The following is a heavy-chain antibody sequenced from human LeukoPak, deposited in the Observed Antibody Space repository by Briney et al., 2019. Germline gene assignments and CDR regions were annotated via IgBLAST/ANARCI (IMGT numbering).Heavy chain of an antibody. Sequence: SETLSLTCTVSGGSISSYYWSWIRQPPGKGLEWIGYIYYSGSTNYNPSLKSRVTISVDTSKNQFSLKLSSVTAADTAVYYCARVGWDCLSTSCMYFFDYWGQGTLVTVSS. CDR3: ARVGWDCLSTSCMYFFDY. D-gene: IGHD2-2*01. CDR1: GGSISSYY. CDR2: IYYSGST. V-gene: IGHV4-59*08. J-gene: IGHJ4*02.